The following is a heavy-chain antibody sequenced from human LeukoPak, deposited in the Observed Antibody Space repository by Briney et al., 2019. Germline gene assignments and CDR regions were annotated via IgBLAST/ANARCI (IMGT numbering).Heavy chain of an antibody. D-gene: IGHD6-6*01. CDR3: ARAGGQNIAARPPGRIDP. CDR1: GFTVSRNY. CDR2: IYSGGDT. V-gene: IGHV3-53*01. Sequence: GGSLRLSCAASGFTVSRNYMSWVRQAPGKGLEWVSVIYSGGDTYYVDSVKGRFTISRDNSKNTLFLRMNSLRAEDTAVYYCARAGGQNIAARPPGRIDPWGQGTLVTVSS. J-gene: IGHJ5*02.